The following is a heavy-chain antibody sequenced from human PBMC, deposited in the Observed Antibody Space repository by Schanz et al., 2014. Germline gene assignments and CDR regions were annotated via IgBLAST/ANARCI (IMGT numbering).Heavy chain of an antibody. CDR2: ISYSGST. CDR1: GGSVSSGGDY. J-gene: IGHJ3*02. V-gene: IGHV4-31*03. D-gene: IGHD4-17*01. CDR3: ARDRGHGDLPGDI. Sequence: QVQLQESGPGLVKPSQTLSLTCTVSGGSVSSGGDYWSWIRQHPGKGLEWIGFISYSGSTYYNPSLKRRVTISVDTSKNQFSLSLSSATAADTAVYYCARDRGHGDLPGDIWGQGTMVTVSS.